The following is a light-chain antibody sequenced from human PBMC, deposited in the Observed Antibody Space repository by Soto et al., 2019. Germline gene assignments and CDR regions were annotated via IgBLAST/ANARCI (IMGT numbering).Light chain of an antibody. Sequence: DIQMTQSPSTLSASVGDRVTITCRASQSISSWLAWYQQKPGKAPKLLIYKASSLESGVPSRFSGSGSGTDFTLTISSLHHDDFASYYCQQYNSYWTFCQGTKVEIK. CDR3: QQYNSYWT. J-gene: IGKJ1*01. V-gene: IGKV1-5*03. CDR1: QSISSW. CDR2: KAS.